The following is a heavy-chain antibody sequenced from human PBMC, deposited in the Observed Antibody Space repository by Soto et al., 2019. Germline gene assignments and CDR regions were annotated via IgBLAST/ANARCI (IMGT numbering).Heavy chain of an antibody. V-gene: IGHV2-5*02. D-gene: IGHD4-17*01. CDR2: IYWDDDK. CDR3: ARKNYGDYPTDY. CDR1: GFSLSTNGVG. J-gene: IGHJ4*02. Sequence: QITLKESGPTLVKPTQTLTLTCTFSGFSLSTNGVGVGWIRQPPGKALEWLAVIYWDDDKRYSPSLKSRLTITKDTSKNQVVLTMTNMDPVDTATYYCARKNYGDYPTDYWGQGTLVTVSS.